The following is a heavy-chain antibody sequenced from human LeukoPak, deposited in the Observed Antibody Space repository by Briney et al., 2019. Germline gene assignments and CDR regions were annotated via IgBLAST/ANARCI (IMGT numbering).Heavy chain of an antibody. CDR2: INPNSGGT. CDR3: ARRYSSGWYDAFDI. V-gene: IGHV1-2*02. CDR1: GYTFTGYY. D-gene: IGHD6-19*01. J-gene: IGHJ3*02. Sequence: ASGKVSCKPSGYTFTGYYMHWVRQAPGQGREWMGWINPNSGGTNYAQKFQGGVTITRDTSISTAYMELSRLRSDDTAVYYCARRYSSGWYDAFDIWGQGTMVTVSS.